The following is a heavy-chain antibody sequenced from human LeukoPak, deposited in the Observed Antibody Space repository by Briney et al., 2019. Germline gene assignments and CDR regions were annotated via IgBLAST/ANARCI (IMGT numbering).Heavy chain of an antibody. CDR1: GFAFSDYY. CDR3: ARDSSSSSSLYYMDV. Sequence: PGGSLRLSCAAAGFAFSDYYMSWIRQAPGKGLEWVSYISGGAATIFYADSVRGRFTISRDNAKNSLYLQMNSLRAEDTAGYYCARDSSSSSSLYYMDVWGKGTTVTVSS. D-gene: IGHD6-6*01. CDR2: ISGGAATI. V-gene: IGHV3-11*04. J-gene: IGHJ6*03.